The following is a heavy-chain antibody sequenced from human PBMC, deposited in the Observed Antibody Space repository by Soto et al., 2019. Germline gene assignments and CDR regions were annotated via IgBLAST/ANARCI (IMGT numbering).Heavy chain of an antibody. V-gene: IGHV3-66*01. J-gene: IGHJ6*03. CDR1: GFTVSSNY. Sequence: EMQLVESGGGLVQPGGSLRLSCVASGFTVSSNYMGWVRQAPGKGLDWVSVVYSGGTAYYADSVKGRFTVSRDNSKNTLSLQMNSLRVEDTAVYYCARWMENYYYYLDVWGKGTSVTVSS. CDR2: VYSGGTA. CDR3: ARWMENYYYYLDV. D-gene: IGHD2-2*03.